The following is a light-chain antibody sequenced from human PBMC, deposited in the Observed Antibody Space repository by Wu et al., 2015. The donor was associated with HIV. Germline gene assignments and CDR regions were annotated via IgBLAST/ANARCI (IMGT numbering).Light chain of an antibody. V-gene: IGKV3-20*01. Sequence: TQSPVTLSVSPGERATLSCRASQSVSSSYLAWYQQKPGQAPRLLIYGTSSRATGIADRFSGSGSGTDFTLTISRLEPEDFAVYYCKLYGSSPYTFGQGTKLEIK. CDR1: QSVSSSY. J-gene: IGKJ2*01. CDR2: GTS. CDR3: KLYGSSPYT.